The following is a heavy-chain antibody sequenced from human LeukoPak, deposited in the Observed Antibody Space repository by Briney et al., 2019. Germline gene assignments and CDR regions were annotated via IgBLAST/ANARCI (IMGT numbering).Heavy chain of an antibody. CDR3: AKARSGGYYPA. J-gene: IGHJ5*02. D-gene: IGHD3-22*01. CDR1: GFTFSSYA. CDR2: FSGSGGST. Sequence: GGSLRLSCAASGFTFSSYAMSWVRQAPGKGLECISGFSGSGGSTYYADSVKGRFTISRDNSKNTLYLQMNSLRAEDTAVYYCAKARSGGYYPAWGQGTLVPVSS. V-gene: IGHV3-23*01.